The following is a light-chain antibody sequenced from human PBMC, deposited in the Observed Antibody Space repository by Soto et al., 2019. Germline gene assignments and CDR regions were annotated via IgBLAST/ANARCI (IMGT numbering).Light chain of an antibody. J-gene: IGKJ2*01. V-gene: IGKV1-5*01. Sequence: DIQMTQSPSTLSASVGDRVSITCRASRSISSWLAWYQQKPGKAPNLLIYDASTLESGVPSRFSGSGSGTEFTLTISSLQPDDFATYYCQQYNSYSPYTFGQGTKVEIK. CDR1: RSISSW. CDR2: DAS. CDR3: QQYNSYSPYT.